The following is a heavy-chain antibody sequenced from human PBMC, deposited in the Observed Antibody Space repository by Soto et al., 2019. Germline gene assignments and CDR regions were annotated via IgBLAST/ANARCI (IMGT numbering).Heavy chain of an antibody. CDR2: ISGSGGST. J-gene: IGHJ4*02. D-gene: IGHD3-16*02. CDR1: GFTVSSNY. Sequence: EVQLVESGGGLIQPGGSLRLSCAASGFTVSSNYMSWVRQAPGKGLEWVSVISGSGGSTYYADSVKGRFTISRDNSKNTLYLQMNSLRAEDTAVYYCAIHQGLRLGELSFGYWGQGTLVTVSS. V-gene: IGHV3-53*01. CDR3: AIHQGLRLGELSFGY.